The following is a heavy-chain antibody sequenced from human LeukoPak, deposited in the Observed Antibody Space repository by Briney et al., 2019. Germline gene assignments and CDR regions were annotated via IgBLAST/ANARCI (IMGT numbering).Heavy chain of an antibody. V-gene: IGHV3-21*01. Sequence: GGSLRLSCAASGFTFSSYSMNWVRQAPGEGLEWVSSISSSSSYIYYADSVRGRFTISRDTAKNSLYLQMNSLRAEDTAVYYCARRNHGSSRYNWFDPWGQGTLVTVSS. J-gene: IGHJ5*02. CDR2: ISSSSSYI. CDR3: ARRNHGSSRYNWFDP. CDR1: GFTFSSYS. D-gene: IGHD6-13*01.